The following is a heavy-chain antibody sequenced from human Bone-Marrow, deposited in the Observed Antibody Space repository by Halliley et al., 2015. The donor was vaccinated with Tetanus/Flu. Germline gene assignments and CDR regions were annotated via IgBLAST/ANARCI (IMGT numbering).Heavy chain of an antibody. J-gene: IGHJ4*02. V-gene: IGHV5-10-1*01. CDR3: ARHRAIGYFDF. CDR1: GYNFNTYW. CDR2: IDPSDSYA. Sequence: QLVQSGAEVKKSGESLTISCKGSGYNFNTYWISWVRQMPGKGLEWMGRIDPSDSYANYNPSFEGHVTFSVDRSVSTAYLQWSSLRASGTAMYYCARHRAIGYFDFWGQGALVIASS.